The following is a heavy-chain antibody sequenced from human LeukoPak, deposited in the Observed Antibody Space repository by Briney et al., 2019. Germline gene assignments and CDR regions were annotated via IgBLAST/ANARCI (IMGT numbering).Heavy chain of an antibody. V-gene: IGHV1-18*01. CDR1: GYTFTSYG. D-gene: IGHD3-22*01. CDR2: ISGYNGYT. J-gene: IGHJ5*02. CDR3: ARDEARYSSGYYPNWFDP. Sequence: SVKVSCKASGYTFTSYGISWVRQAPGQGLEWMGWISGYNGYTHYAHNLQGRVTMTTGTSTSTAYMELRSLRSDDTAVYYCARDEARYSSGYYPNWFDPWGQGTLVTVSS.